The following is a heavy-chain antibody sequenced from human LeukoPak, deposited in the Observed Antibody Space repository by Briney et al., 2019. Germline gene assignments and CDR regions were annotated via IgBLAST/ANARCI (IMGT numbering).Heavy chain of an antibody. J-gene: IGHJ5*02. D-gene: IGHD3-22*01. V-gene: IGHV1-2*02. Sequence: ASVKVSCKASGYTFTGYYMHWVRQAPGQGLEWMGWINPNSGGTNYAQKFQGRVTMTRDTSISTAYMELSRLRSDDTAVYYCARDFRLLEGWFDPWGQGTLVTVSS. CDR2: INPNSGGT. CDR3: ARDFRLLEGWFDP. CDR1: GYTFTGYY.